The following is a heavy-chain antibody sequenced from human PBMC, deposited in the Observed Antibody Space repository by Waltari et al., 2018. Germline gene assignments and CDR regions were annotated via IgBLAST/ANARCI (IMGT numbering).Heavy chain of an antibody. CDR2: IYHSGRT. CDR1: GYSISSGYY. Sequence: QVQLQESGPGLVKPSETLSLTCAVSGYSISSGYYWGWIRQPPGKGLEWIGSIYHSGRTYYNPSLTSRVTISVDTSKNQFSLKLSSVTAADTAVYYCARRDTVTTDYWGQGTLVTVSS. J-gene: IGHJ4*02. CDR3: ARRDTVTTDY. D-gene: IGHD4-17*01. V-gene: IGHV4-38-2*01.